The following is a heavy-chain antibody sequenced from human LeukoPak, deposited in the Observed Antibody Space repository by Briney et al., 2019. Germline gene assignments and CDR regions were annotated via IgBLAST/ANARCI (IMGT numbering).Heavy chain of an antibody. J-gene: IGHJ4*02. Sequence: GGSLRLSCAVSGFTFSDYYMSWIRQAPGKGLEWVSYISSGGSTISHADSVKGRFTISRDNAENSLYLQMNSLRAEDTAVYYCAKGSSSSRPYYFDFWGQGTLVTVSS. CDR3: AKGSSSSRPYYFDF. CDR2: ISSGGSTI. V-gene: IGHV3-11*01. D-gene: IGHD6-6*01. CDR1: GFTFSDYY.